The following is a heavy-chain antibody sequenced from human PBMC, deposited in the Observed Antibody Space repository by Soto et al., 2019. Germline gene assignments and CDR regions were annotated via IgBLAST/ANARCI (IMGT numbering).Heavy chain of an antibody. Sequence: GGSLRLSCAASGFTFSSYAMSWVRQAPGKGLEWVSAISGSGGSTYYADSVKGRFTISRDNSKNTLYLQMNSLRAEDTAVYYCAKVRNYYDSSGYSWFDPWGQGTLVTVSS. CDR2: ISGSGGST. J-gene: IGHJ5*02. D-gene: IGHD3-22*01. CDR3: AKVRNYYDSSGYSWFDP. V-gene: IGHV3-23*01. CDR1: GFTFSSYA.